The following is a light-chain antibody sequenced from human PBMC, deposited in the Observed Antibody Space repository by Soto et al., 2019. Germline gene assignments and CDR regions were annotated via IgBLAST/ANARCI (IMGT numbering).Light chain of an antibody. J-gene: IGKJ3*01. Sequence: DIQMTQSPSSVSASIGDRVTITCRASQSISTWLAWYQQKPGKAPKLLVYDGSSLESGVPSRFSSRGSGTDFTLTISSLQPEDFATFYCQQSNSFPTTFGPGTIVDVK. V-gene: IGKV1-12*01. CDR2: DGS. CDR1: QSISTW. CDR3: QQSNSFPTT.